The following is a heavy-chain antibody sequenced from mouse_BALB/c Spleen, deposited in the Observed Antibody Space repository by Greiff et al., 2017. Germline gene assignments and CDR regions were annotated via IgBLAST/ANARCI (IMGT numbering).Heavy chain of an antibody. Sequence: LQQPGSELVRPGASVKLSCKASGYTFTSYWMHWVKQRPGQGLEWIGNIYPGSGSTNYDEKFKSKATLTVDTSSSTAYMQLSSLTSEDSAVYYCTRGNTVDFDYWGQGTTLTVSS. J-gene: IGHJ2*01. CDR3: TRGNTVDFDY. CDR2: IYPGSGST. CDR1: GYTFTSYW. V-gene: IGHV1S22*01. D-gene: IGHD1-1*01.